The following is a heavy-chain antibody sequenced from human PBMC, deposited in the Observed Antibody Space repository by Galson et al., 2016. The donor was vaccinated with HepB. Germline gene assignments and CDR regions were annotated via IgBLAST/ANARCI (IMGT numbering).Heavy chain of an antibody. CDR2: IYPGDSDT. D-gene: IGHD2-15*01. CDR1: GYSFTAFW. Sequence: QSGAEVKKPGESLKISCETSGYSFTAFWIGWVRQMPGKGLEWMGIIYPGDSDTIYSPSFQGQVTISADKSISTTYLQWSSLKASDTGMYYCARGSSFELYPSDAWGQGTLVTVSS. CDR3: ARGSSFELYPSDA. J-gene: IGHJ5*02. V-gene: IGHV5-51*01.